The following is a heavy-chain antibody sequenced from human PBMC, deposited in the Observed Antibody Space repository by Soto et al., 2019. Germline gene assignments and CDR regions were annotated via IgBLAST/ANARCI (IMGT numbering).Heavy chain of an antibody. D-gene: IGHD6-19*01. CDR3: ATFKEGAVAGPHILNWFDP. Sequence: PSETLSLTCTVSGGSISSSSYYWGWIRQPPGKGLEWIGSIYYSGSTYYNPSLKSRVTISVDTSKNQFSLKLSSVTAADTAVYYCATFKEGAVAGPHILNWFDPWRQGTLVTVSS. J-gene: IGHJ5*02. CDR1: GGSISSSSYY. V-gene: IGHV4-39*01. CDR2: IYYSGST.